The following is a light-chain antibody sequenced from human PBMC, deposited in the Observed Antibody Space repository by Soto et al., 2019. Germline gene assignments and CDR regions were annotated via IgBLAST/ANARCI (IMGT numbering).Light chain of an antibody. J-gene: IGKJ5*01. CDR1: QSVSSSY. Sequence: EIVLTQSPGTLSLSPGERATLSCRASQSVSSSYLAWYQQKPDQAPRLLIYGSSSRATGIPDRSSGSGCGTDINLTISSREPEDFAVSYCQQYGSSPPPITFGQGTRLEIK. V-gene: IGKV3-20*01. CDR3: QQYGSSPPPIT. CDR2: GSS.